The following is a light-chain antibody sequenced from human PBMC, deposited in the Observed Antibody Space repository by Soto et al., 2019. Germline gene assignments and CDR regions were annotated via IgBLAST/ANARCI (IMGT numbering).Light chain of an antibody. CDR3: QQSFNTPPT. J-gene: IGKJ4*01. CDR2: AAS. V-gene: IGKV1-39*01. Sequence: DIQMTQSPSSLSASVGDRVTITCRASQSIGDNLNWYQLKPGTAPNLLIYAASNLQSGVPSRFSGSGAGTDVTLTISNLQHEDFVSYFCQQSFNTPPTFGGGTKVEIQ. CDR1: QSIGDN.